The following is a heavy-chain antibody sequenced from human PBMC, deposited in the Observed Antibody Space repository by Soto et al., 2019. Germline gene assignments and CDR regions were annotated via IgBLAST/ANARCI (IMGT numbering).Heavy chain of an antibody. CDR2: IRGSGGST. CDR1: GFTFSSYA. CDR3: AKGRGYSYGSNYYYGMDG. D-gene: IGHD5-18*01. V-gene: IGHV3-23*01. Sequence: PGGSLRLSCAASGFTFSSYAMSCVRQAPGKGLEWVSDIRGSGGSTYYADSVKGRFTISRDNSKNTLYLQMNSLRAEDTAVYYCAKGRGYSYGSNYYYGMDGWGQGTRSPSP. J-gene: IGHJ6*02.